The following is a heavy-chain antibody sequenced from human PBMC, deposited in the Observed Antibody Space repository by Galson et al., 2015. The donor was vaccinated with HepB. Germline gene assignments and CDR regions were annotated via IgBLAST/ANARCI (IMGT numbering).Heavy chain of an antibody. CDR3: ARLTCSSTSCYFRGDNWFDP. J-gene: IGHJ5*02. CDR1: GYSFTSYW. CDR2: IDPSDSYT. V-gene: IGHV5-10-1*01. D-gene: IGHD2-2*01. Sequence: QSGAEVKKPGESLRISCKGSGYSFTSYWISWVRQMPGKGLEWMGRIDPSDSYTNYSPSFQGHVTISADKSISTAYLQWSSLKASDTAMYYCARLTCSSTSCYFRGDNWFDPWGQGTLVTVSS.